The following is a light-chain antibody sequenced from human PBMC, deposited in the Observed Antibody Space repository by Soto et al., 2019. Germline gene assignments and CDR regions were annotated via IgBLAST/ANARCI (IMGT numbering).Light chain of an antibody. CDR1: HGIGAT. CDR2: DPS. J-gene: IGKJ4*01. CDR3: QHYNNCPFT. V-gene: IGKV3-15*01. Sequence: EIVLTHSPATLSVSPGEGVTLSCRASHGIGATLAWYQQKPGETPRLLIYDPSARATGVPSRFSGSRSGPEFALTISGLQSEDFAIYYCQHYNNCPFTFGGGTKVESK.